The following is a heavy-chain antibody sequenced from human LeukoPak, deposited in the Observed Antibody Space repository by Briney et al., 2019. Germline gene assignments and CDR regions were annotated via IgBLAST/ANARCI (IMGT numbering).Heavy chain of an antibody. CDR1: GGTFSSYA. CDR3: ARERGYCSSTSCYRDFDY. Sequence: SVKVSCKASGGTFSSYAISWVRQAPGQGLEWMGVISPIFGTANYAEKLQGRVTITADESTSTAYMELSSLRSEDTAVYYCARERGYCSSTSCYRDFDYWGQGTLVTVSS. D-gene: IGHD2-2*02. J-gene: IGHJ4*02. V-gene: IGHV1-69*01. CDR2: ISPIFGTA.